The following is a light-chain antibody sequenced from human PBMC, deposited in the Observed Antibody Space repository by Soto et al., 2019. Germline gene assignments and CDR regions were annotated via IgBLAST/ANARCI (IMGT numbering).Light chain of an antibody. V-gene: IGKV3-11*01. CDR1: QSVSSY. Sequence: EIVLTQSPATLSLSPGERATLSCRASQSVSSYLAWYQHKPGQAPRLLIYDASSRATDIPARFSGSGSGTDFTLTISSLEPDDFATYYCQQRSNWPSISFGQGTRLEIK. CDR2: DAS. J-gene: IGKJ5*01. CDR3: QQRSNWPSIS.